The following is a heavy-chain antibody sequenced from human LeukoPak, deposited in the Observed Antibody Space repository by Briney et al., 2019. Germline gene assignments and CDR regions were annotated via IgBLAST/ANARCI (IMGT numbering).Heavy chain of an antibody. Sequence: GGSLRLSCAASGFTFSSYWMSWVRQAPGKGLEWVANIKQDGSEKYYVDSVKGRFTISRDNAKNSPYLQMNSLRAEDTAVYYCARFTMVRGVIIDYWGQGTLVTVSS. D-gene: IGHD3-10*01. CDR1: GFTFSSYW. J-gene: IGHJ4*02. CDR2: IKQDGSEK. V-gene: IGHV3-7*01. CDR3: ARFTMVRGVIIDY.